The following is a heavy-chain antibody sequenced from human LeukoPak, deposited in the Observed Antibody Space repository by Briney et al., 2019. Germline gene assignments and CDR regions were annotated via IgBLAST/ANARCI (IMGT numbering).Heavy chain of an antibody. J-gene: IGHJ4*02. CDR1: GFTFSSYV. V-gene: IGHV3-30*04. CDR3: ARGKKIWSTLGD. Sequence: PGRSLRLSCAASGFTFSSYVMHWVRQAPGKGLEWVAVISSDGRSKYYADSVKGRFTISRDNSKNTLYVQMNSLRAEDTAVYYCARGKKIWSTLGDWGQGTMVTVSS. CDR2: ISSDGRSK. D-gene: IGHD3-16*01.